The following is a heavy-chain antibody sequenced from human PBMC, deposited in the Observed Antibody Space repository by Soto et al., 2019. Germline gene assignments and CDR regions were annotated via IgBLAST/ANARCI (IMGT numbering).Heavy chain of an antibody. V-gene: IGHV1-18*01. CDR2: ISAYNGNT. J-gene: IGHJ4*02. CDR3: ARDLWGYYDFWSGYYLKAYFDY. D-gene: IGHD3-3*01. CDR1: GYTFTSYG. Sequence: QVQLVQSGAEVKKPGASVKVSCKASGYTFTSYGISWVRQAPGQGLEWMGWISAYNGNTNYAQKLQGRVTMTTATSTSTAYMELRSLRSDDTAVYYCARDLWGYYDFWSGYYLKAYFDYWGQGTLVTVSS.